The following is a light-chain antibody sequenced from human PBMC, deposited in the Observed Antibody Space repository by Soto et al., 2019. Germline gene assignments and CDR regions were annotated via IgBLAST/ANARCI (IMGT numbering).Light chain of an antibody. V-gene: IGKV1-5*01. CDR1: QRVSYW. J-gene: IGKJ3*01. Sequence: DIHMTQPPSTLSASVGDRVTITCRASQRVSYWLSWYKQKPGKAPKLLIHDASTLESGVPSRFRGGGSGQEFTLTISGLQPDDFATYDCQHYGFSFGPGTKVEMK. CDR3: QHYGFS. CDR2: DAS.